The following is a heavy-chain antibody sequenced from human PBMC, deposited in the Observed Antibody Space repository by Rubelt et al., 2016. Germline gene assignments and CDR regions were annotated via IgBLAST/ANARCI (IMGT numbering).Heavy chain of an antibody. CDR1: GYSFTNYW. D-gene: IGHD3-10*02. V-gene: IGHV5-51*01. Sequence: EVQLVQSGAEVKKPGESLKISCKGSGYSFTNYWIGWVRQMPGKGLEWMGIIYPGDSNPRYSPSFQGQVTISADKSISTAYLQWRSLKASDTAMYYCARSSYFYDRFGSKDFDYWGLGTLVTVSS. CDR3: ARSSYFYDRFGSKDFDY. CDR2: IYPGDSNP. J-gene: IGHJ4*02.